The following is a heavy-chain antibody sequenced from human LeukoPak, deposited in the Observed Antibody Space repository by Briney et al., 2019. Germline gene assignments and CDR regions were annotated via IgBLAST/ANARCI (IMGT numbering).Heavy chain of an antibody. J-gene: IGHJ4*02. CDR2: ISSSSSYI. D-gene: IGHD6-13*01. Sequence: PGGSLRLSCAASGFTFSSYSMNWVRQAPGKGLEWVSSISSSSSYIYLADSVKGRFTISRDNAKNSLYLQMNSLRAEDTAVYYCARGGHSSSWYSNYWGQGTLVTVSS. CDR3: ARGGHSSSWYSNY. V-gene: IGHV3-21*01. CDR1: GFTFSSYS.